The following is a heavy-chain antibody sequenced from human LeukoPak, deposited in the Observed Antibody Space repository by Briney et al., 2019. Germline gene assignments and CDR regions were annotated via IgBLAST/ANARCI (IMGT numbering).Heavy chain of an antibody. Sequence: PGGSLRLSCAASGFTFSSYWMHWVRQAPGKGLVWVSRINSDGSTTSYADSVEGRFTISRDNAKNTLYLQMNSLRAEDTAVYYCARDDPSWYFDLSGRGTLVTVSS. V-gene: IGHV3-74*01. J-gene: IGHJ2*01. CDR1: GFTFSSYW. CDR3: ARDDPSWYFDL. CDR2: INSDGSTT.